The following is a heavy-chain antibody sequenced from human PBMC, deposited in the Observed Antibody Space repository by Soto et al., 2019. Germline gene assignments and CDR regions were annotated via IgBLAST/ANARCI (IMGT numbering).Heavy chain of an antibody. J-gene: IGHJ6*01. CDR3: ARPLTYYYYYGMDV. CDR1: GFTFSSYA. V-gene: IGHV3-30-3*01. CDR2: ISYDGSNK. Sequence: QVQLVESGGGVVQPGRSLRLSCAASGFTFSSYAMHWVRQAPGKGLEWVAVISYDGSNKYYADSVKGRFTISRDNSKNTLYLQMNSLRAEDTAVYYCARPLTYYYYYGMDVW.